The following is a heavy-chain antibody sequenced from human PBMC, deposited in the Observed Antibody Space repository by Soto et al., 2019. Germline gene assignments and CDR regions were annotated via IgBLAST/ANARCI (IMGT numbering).Heavy chain of an antibody. CDR2: ISAYNGNT. J-gene: IGHJ6*03. V-gene: IGHV1-18*01. Sequence: ASVKVSCKASGYTFTSYGISWVRQAPGQGLEWMGWISAYNGNTNYAQKLQGRVTMTTDTSTSTAYMELRSLRSDDTAVYYCARGDTYYDILTGYYTLDYYYYYMDVWGKGTTVTVSS. CDR1: GYTFTSYG. CDR3: ARGDTYYDILTGYYTLDYYYYYMDV. D-gene: IGHD3-9*01.